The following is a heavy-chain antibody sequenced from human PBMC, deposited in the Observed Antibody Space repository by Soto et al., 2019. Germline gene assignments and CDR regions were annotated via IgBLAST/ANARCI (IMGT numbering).Heavy chain of an antibody. V-gene: IGHV3-23*01. J-gene: IGHJ4*02. CDR2: ISGSRGST. Sequence: PGGSLRLSSAASGLTFSSDAMSWVRQAPGKGLEWVSAISGSRGSTYYADSVEGRFTISRDNSKNTLYLQMNSLRAEDTAVYYCAKDRTWLPDYSGQGTLVTVSS. D-gene: IGHD5-12*01. CDR3: AKDRTWLPDY. CDR1: GLTFSSDA.